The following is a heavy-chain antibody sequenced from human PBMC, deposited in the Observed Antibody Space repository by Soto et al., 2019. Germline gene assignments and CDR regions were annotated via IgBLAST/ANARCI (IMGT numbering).Heavy chain of an antibody. CDR2: ISGSDGST. J-gene: IGHJ4*02. D-gene: IGHD6-13*01. Sequence: GGSLRLSCAASGVTFISYAMNWVRQAPGKGLEWVSVISGSDGSTYYADSVKGRFTISRDNSKNTLNLQMNSLRAEDTAVYYCARRSSSWYFDYWGQGTLVTVSS. CDR1: GVTFISYA. CDR3: ARRSSSWYFDY. V-gene: IGHV3-23*01.